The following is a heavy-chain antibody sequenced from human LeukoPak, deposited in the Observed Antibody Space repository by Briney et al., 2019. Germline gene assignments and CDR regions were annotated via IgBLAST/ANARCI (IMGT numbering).Heavy chain of an antibody. CDR1: GYAFTSYG. CDR2: ISAYNGNT. Sequence: GASVKVSCKASGYAFTSYGISWVRQAPGQGLEWMGWISAYNGNTNYAQKLQGRVTMTTDTSTSTAYMELRSLRSDDTAVYYCARDGIVVVPAAIGGNWFDPWGQGTLVTVSS. D-gene: IGHD2-2*01. V-gene: IGHV1-18*01. J-gene: IGHJ5*02. CDR3: ARDGIVVVPAAIGGNWFDP.